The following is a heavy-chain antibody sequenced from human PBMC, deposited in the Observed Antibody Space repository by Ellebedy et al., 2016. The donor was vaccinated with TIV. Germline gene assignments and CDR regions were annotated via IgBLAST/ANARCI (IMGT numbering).Heavy chain of an antibody. J-gene: IGHJ4*02. Sequence: GGSLTLSXAASGFTFSSYSMNWVRQAPGKGLEWVSYISSSSSTIYYADSVKGRFTISRDNAKNSLYLQMNSLRAEDTAVYYCARPDYYDSSGYPVNWGQGTLVTVSS. CDR3: ARPDYYDSSGYPVN. CDR2: ISSSSSTI. D-gene: IGHD3-22*01. CDR1: GFTFSSYS. V-gene: IGHV3-48*04.